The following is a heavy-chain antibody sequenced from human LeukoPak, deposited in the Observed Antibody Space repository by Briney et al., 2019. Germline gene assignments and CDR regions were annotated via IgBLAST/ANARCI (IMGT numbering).Heavy chain of an antibody. CDR3: AKDGGNTRYYDILTGYVAFDI. V-gene: IGHV3-23*01. D-gene: IGHD3-9*01. CDR2: ISGGGVTT. J-gene: IGHJ3*02. Sequence: PGGSLRLSCAASGFTFTTYAMTWVRQAPGKGLEWVSGISGGGVTTFYADSVKGRFIISRDNSKNTLYLQMDSLRAEDTAVYYCAKDGGNTRYYDILTGYVAFDIWGQGTMVTVSS. CDR1: GFTFTTYA.